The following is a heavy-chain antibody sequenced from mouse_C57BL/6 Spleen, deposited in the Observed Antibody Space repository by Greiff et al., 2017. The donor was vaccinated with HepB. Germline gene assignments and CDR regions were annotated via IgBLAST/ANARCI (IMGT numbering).Heavy chain of an antibody. CDR1: GYTFTSYW. CDR2: IDPSDSYT. Sequence: QVQLQQPGAELVMPGASVKLSCKASGYTFTSYWMHWVKQRPGQGLEWIGEIDPSDSYTNYNQKFKGKSTLTVDKSSSTAYMQLSSLTSEDSAVYYCARQGYDGYYVDYWGQGTTLTVSS. V-gene: IGHV1-69*01. D-gene: IGHD2-3*01. CDR3: ARQGYDGYYVDY. J-gene: IGHJ2*01.